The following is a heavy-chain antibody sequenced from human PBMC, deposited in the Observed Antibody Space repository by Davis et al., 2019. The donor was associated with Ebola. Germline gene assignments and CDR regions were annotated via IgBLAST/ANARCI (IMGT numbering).Heavy chain of an antibody. D-gene: IGHD3-10*01. J-gene: IGHJ3*01. V-gene: IGHV3-23*01. CDR3: AKEGWARSLGGIDL. CDR2: VSNSGDTT. Sequence: PGGSLRLSCAASGFTFSNFAMSWVRQAPGKGLEWISGVSNSGDTTYYIDSVKGRLTISRDNSKNTLYLQFNSLRVEDTAMYYCAKEGWARSLGGIDLWGQGTMVTVSS. CDR1: GFTFSNFA.